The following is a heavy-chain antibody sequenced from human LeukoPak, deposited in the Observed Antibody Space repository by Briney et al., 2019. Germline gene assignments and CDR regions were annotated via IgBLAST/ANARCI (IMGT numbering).Heavy chain of an antibody. J-gene: IGHJ3*02. CDR3: ARGPKDWSLGRADAFDI. Sequence: PSETLSLTCTVSGGSISSYYWSWIRQPPGKGLEWIGHIYYSGSTNYNPSLKSRVTISVDTSKNQFSLKLSSVTAADTAVYYCARGPKDWSLGRADAFDIWGQGTMVTVSS. CDR1: GGSISSYY. D-gene: IGHD3/OR15-3a*01. V-gene: IGHV4-59*01. CDR2: IYYSGST.